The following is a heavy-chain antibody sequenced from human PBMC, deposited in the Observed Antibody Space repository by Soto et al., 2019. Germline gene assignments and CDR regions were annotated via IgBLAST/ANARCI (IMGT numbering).Heavy chain of an antibody. V-gene: IGHV3-23*01. Sequence: PGGSLRLSCAASGFTFSSYAMSWVRQAPGKGLEWVSAISGSGGSTYYADSVKGRFAISRDNSKNTLYLQMNSLRAEDTAVYYCAKDRPTTVTTALIGNPYNWFDPWGQGTLVTVSS. CDR3: AKDRPTTVTTALIGNPYNWFDP. D-gene: IGHD4-17*01. J-gene: IGHJ5*02. CDR2: ISGSGGST. CDR1: GFTFSSYA.